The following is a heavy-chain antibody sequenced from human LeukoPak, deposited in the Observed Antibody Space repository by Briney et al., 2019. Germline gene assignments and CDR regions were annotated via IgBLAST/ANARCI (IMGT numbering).Heavy chain of an antibody. CDR3: ARDQDWEAATPFDY. D-gene: IGHD6-13*01. Sequence: ASVKVSCKASGGTFSSYAISWVRQAPGQGLEWMGWISAYNGSTNYAQKLQGRVTMTTDTSTSTAYMELRSLRSDDTAVYYCARDQDWEAATPFDYWGQGTLVTVSS. J-gene: IGHJ4*02. CDR1: GGTFSSYA. CDR2: ISAYNGST. V-gene: IGHV1-18*01.